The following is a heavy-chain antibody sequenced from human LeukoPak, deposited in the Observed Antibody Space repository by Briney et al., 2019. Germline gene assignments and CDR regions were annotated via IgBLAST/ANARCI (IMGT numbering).Heavy chain of an antibody. CDR2: ISAYNGNT. Sequence: ASVKVSCKASGYTFTSYGISWVRQAPGQGLEWMGWISAYNGNTNYAQKLQGRVAMTTDTSTSTAYMELRSLRSDDTAVYYCALTTFRGDFDYWGQGTLVTVSS. V-gene: IGHV1-18*01. CDR1: GYTFTSYG. D-gene: IGHD4-17*01. CDR3: ALTTFRGDFDY. J-gene: IGHJ4*02.